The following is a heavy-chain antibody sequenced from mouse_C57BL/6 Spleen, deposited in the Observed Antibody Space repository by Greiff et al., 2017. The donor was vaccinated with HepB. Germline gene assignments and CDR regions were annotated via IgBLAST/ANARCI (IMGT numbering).Heavy chain of an antibody. Sequence: EVQLVESGGGLVQPGGSMKLSCVASGFTFSNYWMNWVRQSPEKGLEWVAQIRLKSDNYATHYAESVKGRFTISRDDSKSRVYLQMNNLRAEDTGIYYCTGLLNYFDYWGQGTTLTVSS. D-gene: IGHD2-1*01. V-gene: IGHV6-3*01. CDR2: IRLKSDNYAT. J-gene: IGHJ2*01. CDR3: TGLLNYFDY. CDR1: GFTFSNYW.